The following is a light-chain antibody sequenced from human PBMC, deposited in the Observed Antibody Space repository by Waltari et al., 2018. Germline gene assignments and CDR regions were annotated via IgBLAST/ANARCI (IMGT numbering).Light chain of an antibody. J-gene: IGLJ3*02. Sequence: QSVLTQAPSTSGTPGQRITISCSVGSSNIGSNYVSWYQHLPGAAPKLLIGRDDHRPSGVPDRISGSKSGTSASLAISGLRSEDEADYYCAAWDDSLSALVFGGGTKLTVL. V-gene: IGLV1-47*01. CDR3: AAWDDSLSALV. CDR2: RDD. CDR1: SSNIGSNY.